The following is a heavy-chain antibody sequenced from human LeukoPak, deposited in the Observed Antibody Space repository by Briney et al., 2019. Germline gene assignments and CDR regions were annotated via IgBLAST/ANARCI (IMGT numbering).Heavy chain of an antibody. J-gene: IGHJ4*02. D-gene: IGHD5-24*01. Sequence: GGSLRLSCAASGFTFSTYTMYWVRHPPGKGLEWVANIKQDGSKKSYVDSVKGRFTISRDNAKNSLYLQMNSLRAEDTAIYYCTRVGYIDEGIDYWGQGTLVTVSS. CDR2: IKQDGSKK. CDR3: TRVGYIDEGIDY. CDR1: GFTFSTYT. V-gene: IGHV3-7*04.